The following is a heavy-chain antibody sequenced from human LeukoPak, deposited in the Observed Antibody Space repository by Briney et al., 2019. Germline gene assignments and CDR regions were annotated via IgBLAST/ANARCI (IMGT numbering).Heavy chain of an antibody. CDR1: GDSISSGGYS. CDR3: ARVVAAAGNNWFDP. V-gene: IGHV4-30-4*07. D-gene: IGHD6-13*01. Sequence: SETLSLTCAVSGDSISSGGYSWSWIQQTPGKGLEWIAYIHDSGSTYNNPSLKSRLSISIDTSKNQFSLKLNSVTAADTALYYCARVVAAAGNNWFDPWGQGTLVTVSS. J-gene: IGHJ5*02. CDR2: IHDSGST.